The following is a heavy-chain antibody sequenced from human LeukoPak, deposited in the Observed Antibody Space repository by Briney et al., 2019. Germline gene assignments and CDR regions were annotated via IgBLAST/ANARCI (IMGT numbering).Heavy chain of an antibody. Sequence: SETLSLTCTVFGDSMTGYYWSWIRQSPGKGLDWIGYIFYSGGTKYNRSLKCRVSVSVDTSKKQFSLRLRSVTAADTAVYYCARHASAGTYRNFFDVWGPGALVTVSS. V-gene: IGHV4-59*08. D-gene: IGHD3-16*02. J-gene: IGHJ5*02. CDR3: ARHASAGTYRNFFDV. CDR2: IFYSGGT. CDR1: GDSMTGYY.